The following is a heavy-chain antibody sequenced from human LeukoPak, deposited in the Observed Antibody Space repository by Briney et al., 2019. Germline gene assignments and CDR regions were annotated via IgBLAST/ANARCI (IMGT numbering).Heavy chain of an antibody. D-gene: IGHD6-19*01. Sequence: GGSLRLSCAASGFTVSNNYMSWVRQAPGKGLEWVAVISYDGSNKYYADSVKGRFTISRDNSKNTLYLQMNSLRAEDTAVYYCAKDGDSSGWYYFDYWGQGTLVTVSS. CDR3: AKDGDSSGWYYFDY. CDR1: GFTVSNNY. V-gene: IGHV3-30*18. J-gene: IGHJ4*02. CDR2: ISYDGSNK.